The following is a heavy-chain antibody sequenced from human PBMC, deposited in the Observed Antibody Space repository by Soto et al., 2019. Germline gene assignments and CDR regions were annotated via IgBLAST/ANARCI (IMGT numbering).Heavy chain of an antibody. V-gene: IGHV1-3*01. CDR2: INAGNGNT. Sequence: ASVKVSCKASGYTFTSYAMHWVRQAPGQRLEWMGWINAGNGNTKYSQKFQGRVTITRDTSASTAYMELSSLRSEDTAVYYCARDPGTSWPNYYGMDVWGQGTTVTVSS. CDR1: GYTFTSYA. J-gene: IGHJ6*02. CDR3: ARDPGTSWPNYYGMDV. D-gene: IGHD6-13*01.